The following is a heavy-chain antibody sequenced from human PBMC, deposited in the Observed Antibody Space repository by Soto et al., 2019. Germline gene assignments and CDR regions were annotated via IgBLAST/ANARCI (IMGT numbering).Heavy chain of an antibody. CDR1: GGSFSGYY. Sequence: SETLSLTCAVYGGSFSGYYWSWIRQPPGKGLEWIGEINHSGSTNYNPSLKSRVTISVDKSKNQFSLKLSSVTAADTAVYYCARDSPPYYDFWSGPFRGYGMDVWGQGTTVTVSS. D-gene: IGHD3-3*01. CDR3: ARDSPPYYDFWSGPFRGYGMDV. J-gene: IGHJ6*02. CDR2: INHSGST. V-gene: IGHV4-34*01.